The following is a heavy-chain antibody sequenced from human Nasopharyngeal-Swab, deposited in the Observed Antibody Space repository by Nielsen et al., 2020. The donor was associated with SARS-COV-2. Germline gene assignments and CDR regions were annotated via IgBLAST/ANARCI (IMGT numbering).Heavy chain of an antibody. V-gene: IGHV3-9*01. CDR2: IGWNGVSI. CDR3: ARGSCTSSSCPIDS. J-gene: IGHJ5*01. CDR1: GFTFGEFA. D-gene: IGHD2-2*01. Sequence: SCAVSGFTFGEFAMHWVRQVPGKGLEWVSSIGWNGVSIAYADSVKGRFTISRDTAKTSLYLQMNTLRPEDTALYYCARGSCTSSSCPIDSWGQGNMVTVSS.